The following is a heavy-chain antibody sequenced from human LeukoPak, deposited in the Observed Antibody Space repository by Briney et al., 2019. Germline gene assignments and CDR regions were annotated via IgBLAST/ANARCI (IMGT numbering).Heavy chain of an antibody. D-gene: IGHD3-22*01. CDR2: ISYDGSNK. V-gene: IGHV3-30*03. J-gene: IGHJ4*02. CDR1: GFTFSSYG. Sequence: GGSLRLSCAASGFTFSSYGMHWVRQAPGKGLEWVAVISYDGSNKYYADSVKGRFTISRDNSKSTLYLQMNSLRAEDTAVYYCARGLVVSTFDYWGQGTLVTVSS. CDR3: ARGLVVSTFDY.